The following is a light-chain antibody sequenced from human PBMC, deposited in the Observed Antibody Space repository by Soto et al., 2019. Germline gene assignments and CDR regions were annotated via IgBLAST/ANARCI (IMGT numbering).Light chain of an antibody. CDR2: AAS. CDR1: QSLSINY. V-gene: IGKV3-20*01. J-gene: IGKJ5*01. Sequence: IVLTQSPGTLSLSPGERATLSCSASQSLSINYVAWYQQRPGQAPRLLIYAASSRAAGIPDRFSGSGSGTDFTLDISRLEPEDFAVYYCQEYENTPGTFGRGTRLEIK. CDR3: QEYENTPGT.